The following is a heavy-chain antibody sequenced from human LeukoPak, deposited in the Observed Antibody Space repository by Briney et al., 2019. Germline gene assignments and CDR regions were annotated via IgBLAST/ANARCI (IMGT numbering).Heavy chain of an antibody. CDR1: GGTFSSYA. Sequence: RRASVKVSCKASGGTFSSYAISWVRQAPGQGLEWMGGIIPIFGTANYAQKFQGRVTITADESTSTAYMELSSLRSEDTAVYYCAREDGGRFDPWGQGTLVTVSS. CDR2: IIPIFGTA. CDR3: AREDGGRFDP. V-gene: IGHV1-69*13. J-gene: IGHJ5*02. D-gene: IGHD4-23*01.